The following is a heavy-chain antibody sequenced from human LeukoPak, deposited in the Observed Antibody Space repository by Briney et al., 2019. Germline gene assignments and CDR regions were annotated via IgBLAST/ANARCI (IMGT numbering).Heavy chain of an antibody. CDR2: IIPILGIA. V-gene: IGHV1-69*04. CDR1: GYSFTSYG. J-gene: IGHJ4*02. Sequence: SVKVSCKASGYSFTSYGISWVRQAPGQGLEWMGRIIPILGIANYAQKFQGRVTITADKSTSTAYMELSSLRSEDTAVYYCARGGYGSGSYLDYWGQGTLVTVSS. D-gene: IGHD3-10*01. CDR3: ARGGYGSGSYLDY.